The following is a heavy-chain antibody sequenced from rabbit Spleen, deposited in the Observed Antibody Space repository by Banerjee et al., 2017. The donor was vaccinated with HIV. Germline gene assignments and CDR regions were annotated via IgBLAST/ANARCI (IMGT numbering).Heavy chain of an antibody. CDR1: GFDFSSYY. CDR3: ARDTSSSFSSYGMDL. CDR2: FDPVFGST. J-gene: IGHJ6*01. D-gene: IGHD1-1*01. Sequence: QEQLEESGGGLVQPGGSLKVSCIASGFDFSSYYMSWVRQAPGKGLEWIGYFDPVFGSTYYASWVNGQFTISRGTSLNTVTLQMTSLTAADTATYFCARDTSSSFSSYGMDLWGPGTLVTVS. V-gene: IGHV1S47*01.